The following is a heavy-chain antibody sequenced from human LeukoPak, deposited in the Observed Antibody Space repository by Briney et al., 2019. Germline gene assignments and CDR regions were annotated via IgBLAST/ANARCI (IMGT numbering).Heavy chain of an antibody. CDR1: GGSISSGSYY. J-gene: IGHJ6*03. CDR2: IYTSGST. Sequence: SETLSLTCTVSGGSISSGSYYWSWIRQPAGKGLEWIGRIYTSGSTNYNPSLKSRVTISVDTSKNQFSLKLSSVTAADTAVYDCARGGIGGMTTVTTEGDYYYYYMDVWGKGTTVTVSS. CDR3: ARGGIGGMTTVTTEGDYYYYYMDV. V-gene: IGHV4-61*02. D-gene: IGHD4-11*01.